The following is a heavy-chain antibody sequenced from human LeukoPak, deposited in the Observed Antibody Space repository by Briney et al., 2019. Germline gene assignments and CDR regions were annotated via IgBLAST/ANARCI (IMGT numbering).Heavy chain of an antibody. CDR3: ARVKLLWFGEWGALDY. D-gene: IGHD3-10*01. V-gene: IGHV1-18*01. J-gene: IGHJ4*02. Sequence: ASVKVSCKASGYTFTSYGISWVRQAPGQGLEWMGWISAYNGNTNYAQKLQGRVTMTTDTSTSTAYMELRSLRSDDTAVYYCARVKLLWFGEWGALDYWGQGTLVTVSS. CDR1: GYTFTSYG. CDR2: ISAYNGNT.